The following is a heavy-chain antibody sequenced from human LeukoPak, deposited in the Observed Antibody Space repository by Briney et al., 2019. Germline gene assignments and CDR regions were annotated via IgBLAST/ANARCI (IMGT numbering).Heavy chain of an antibody. J-gene: IGHJ4*02. Sequence: ASVKVSCKASGYTFTSYGISWGRQAPGQGLEWMGWISAYNGNTNYAQKLQGRGTMTTDTSTSTAYMELRRLRSDDTAVYYCAREGYSSSWYGLYYFDYWGQGTLVTVSS. CDR3: AREGYSSSWYGLYYFDY. CDR2: ISAYNGNT. V-gene: IGHV1-18*01. D-gene: IGHD6-13*01. CDR1: GYTFTSYG.